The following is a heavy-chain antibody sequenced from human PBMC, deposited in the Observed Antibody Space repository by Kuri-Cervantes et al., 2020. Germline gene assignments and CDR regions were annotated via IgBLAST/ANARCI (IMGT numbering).Heavy chain of an antibody. J-gene: IGHJ5*02. D-gene: IGHD2-2*02. CDR3: ARALPKYCSSTSCYTNWFDP. CDR1: GGSISSSNW. V-gene: IGHV4-4*02. Sequence: SCAVSGGSISSSNWWSWVRQPPGKGLEWIGEIYHSGSTNYNPSLKSRVTISVDKSKNQFSLKLSSVTAADTAVYYCARALPKYCSSTSCYTNWFDPWGQGTLVTVSS. CDR2: IYHSGST.